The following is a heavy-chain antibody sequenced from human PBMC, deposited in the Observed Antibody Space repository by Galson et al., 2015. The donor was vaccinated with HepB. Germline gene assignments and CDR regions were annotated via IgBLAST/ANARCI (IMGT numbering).Heavy chain of an antibody. CDR3: ARGEGRFRYYYYGMDV. Sequence: SVKVSCKASGYTFTSYAMHWVRQAPGQRLEWMGWINAGNGNTKYSQKFQGRVTITRDTSASTAYMELSSLRSEDTAVYYCARGEGRFRYYYYGMDVWGQGTTVTVSS. CDR1: GYTFTSYA. D-gene: IGHD1-26*01. CDR2: INAGNGNT. J-gene: IGHJ6*02. V-gene: IGHV1-3*01.